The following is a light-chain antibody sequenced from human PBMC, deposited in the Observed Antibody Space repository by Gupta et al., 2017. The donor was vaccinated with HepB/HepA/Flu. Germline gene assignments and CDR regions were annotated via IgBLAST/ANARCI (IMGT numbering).Light chain of an antibody. CDR3: QQTFSTPPIT. V-gene: IGKV1-39*01. J-gene: IGKJ4*01. CDR1: QSISTD. Sequence: DIQMTQSLSSLSASVGDRVTITCRASQSISTDLNWYQQKPGKAPKLLICGSSTLQSGVPSRFSGSGFGTDLTLTISRLQPEDFETYFCQQTFSTPPITFGGGTKVEIK. CDR2: GSS.